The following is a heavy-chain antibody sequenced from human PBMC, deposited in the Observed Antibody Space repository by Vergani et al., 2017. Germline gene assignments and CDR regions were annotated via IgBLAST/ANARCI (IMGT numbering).Heavy chain of an antibody. V-gene: IGHV4-39*01. CDR2: VFYGGRT. D-gene: IGHD4-23*01. Sequence: QMQLQESGPGLVKPSETLSLSCTVSGDSISTSSYAWGWIRQPPGKTLEWIGTVFYGGRTSYNPSLKSRVTLSLDTSKKQISLHLTSVTAADTAVYYCASLTHPNSIFDYWGQGTLVTVSS. CDR1: GDSISTSSYA. J-gene: IGHJ4*02. CDR3: ASLTHPNSIFDY.